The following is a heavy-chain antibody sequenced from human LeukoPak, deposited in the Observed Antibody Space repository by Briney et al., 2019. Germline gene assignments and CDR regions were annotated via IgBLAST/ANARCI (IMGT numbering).Heavy chain of an antibody. Sequence: GGSLRLSCAGSGFNFNIYWMSWVRQAPGKGLECVANIKQDGSEIYFVDPVKGRFTISRDNAKCSLYLQMNSLRGEDTAVYYCARARYGSGGYFFDFWGQGTLVTVSS. D-gene: IGHD3-10*01. J-gene: IGHJ4*02. V-gene: IGHV3-7*04. CDR3: ARARYGSGGYFFDF. CDR2: IKQDGSEI. CDR1: GFNFNIYW.